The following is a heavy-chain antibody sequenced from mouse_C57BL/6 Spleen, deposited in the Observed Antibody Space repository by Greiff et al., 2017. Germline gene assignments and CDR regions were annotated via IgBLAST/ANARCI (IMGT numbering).Heavy chain of an antibody. CDR1: GYTFTSYW. Sequence: QVQLKQPGAELVKPGASVKMSCKASGYTFTSYWITWVKQRPGQGLEWIGDIYPGSGSTNYNEKFKSKATLTVDTSSSTAYMQLSSLTSEDYAVYDGEREGGGYGAYWGQGTLVTVSA. CDR3: EREGGGYGAY. V-gene: IGHV1-55*01. D-gene: IGHD2-2*01. J-gene: IGHJ3*01. CDR2: IYPGSGST.